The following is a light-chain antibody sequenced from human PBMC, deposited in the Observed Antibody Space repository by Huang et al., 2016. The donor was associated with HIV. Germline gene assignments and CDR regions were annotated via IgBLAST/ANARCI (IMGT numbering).Light chain of an antibody. J-gene: IGKJ4*01. Sequence: IVLTQSPATLSWYLGERVTLSCRASQSITNHLAWYQQRPGQAPRLLIYDASTRVAGVPDRFSGSGSGTDFTLTISSLEPEDCALYYCQQHDSWLTFGGGTKVE. CDR3: QQHDSWLT. V-gene: IGKV3-11*01. CDR2: DAS. CDR1: QSITNH.